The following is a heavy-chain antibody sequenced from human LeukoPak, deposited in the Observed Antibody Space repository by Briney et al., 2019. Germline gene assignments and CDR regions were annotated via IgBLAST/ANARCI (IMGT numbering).Heavy chain of an antibody. Sequence: ASVKVSCKASGYTFTSYDINWVRQATGQGLEWMGWMNPNSGNTGYAQKFQGRVTMTRNTSISTAYMELSSLRSEDTAVYYCARGGYYDILTGYYNVIGYFQHWGQGTLVTVSS. CDR3: ARGGYYDILTGYYNVIGYFQH. D-gene: IGHD3-9*01. CDR1: GYTFTSYD. CDR2: MNPNSGNT. J-gene: IGHJ1*01. V-gene: IGHV1-8*01.